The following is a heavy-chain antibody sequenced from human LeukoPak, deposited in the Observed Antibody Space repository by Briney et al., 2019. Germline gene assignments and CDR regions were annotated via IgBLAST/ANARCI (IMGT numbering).Heavy chain of an antibody. CDR3: AKGYDSSGYNY. J-gene: IGHJ4*02. CDR2: ISGSGGST. V-gene: IGHV3-23*01. CDR1: GFTFASYA. Sequence: GGSLRLSCAASGFTFASYAMSWVRQAPGKGLEWVSAISGSGGSTYYADSVKGRFTISRDNSKNTLYLQMNSLRAEDTAVYYCAKGYDSSGYNYWGQGTLVTVSS. D-gene: IGHD3-22*01.